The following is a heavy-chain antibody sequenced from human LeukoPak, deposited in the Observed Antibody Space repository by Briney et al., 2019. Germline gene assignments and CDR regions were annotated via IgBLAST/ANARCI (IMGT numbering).Heavy chain of an antibody. Sequence: GGSLRLSCAASGFTFSSYAMHWVRQAPGKGLEWVAVMSYDGSNKYYADSVKGRYTISRDNSKNTLYLQMNSLRAEDTAVYYCARELTMVRGVRDAFDIWGQGTMVTVSS. V-gene: IGHV3-30-3*01. D-gene: IGHD3-10*01. CDR2: MSYDGSNK. J-gene: IGHJ3*02. CDR1: GFTFSSYA. CDR3: ARELTMVRGVRDAFDI.